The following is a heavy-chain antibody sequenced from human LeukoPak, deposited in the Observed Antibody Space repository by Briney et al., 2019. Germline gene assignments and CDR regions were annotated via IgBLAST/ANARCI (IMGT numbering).Heavy chain of an antibody. CDR3: GRYGGGGSGWYSDRTMDV. V-gene: IGHV1-18*01. J-gene: IGHJ6*02. CDR1: GFNFVNYG. D-gene: IGHD6-19*01. Sequence: ASVKVSCKASGFNFVNYGFSWVRQAPGQGLEWMGWFSAYNGVTNYAQNLQDRVTLTTDTSTNTAYMELGSLRYDDTAIYYCGRYGGGGSGWYSDRTMDVWGQGTTVIVSS. CDR2: FSAYNGVT.